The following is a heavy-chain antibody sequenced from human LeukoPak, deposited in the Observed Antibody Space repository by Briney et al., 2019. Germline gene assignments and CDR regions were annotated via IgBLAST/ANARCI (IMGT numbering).Heavy chain of an antibody. V-gene: IGHV4-4*07. D-gene: IGHD4-17*01. CDR3: ARDLAVGDYGQDAFDI. J-gene: IGHJ3*02. CDR2: IYTSGST. CDR1: GGSISSYY. Sequence: SETLSLTCTVSGGSISSYYWSWIRQPAGKGLEWIGRIYTSGSTNYNPSLKSRVTISVDTSKNQFSLKLSSVTAADTAVYYCARDLAVGDYGQDAFDIWGQGTMVTVSS.